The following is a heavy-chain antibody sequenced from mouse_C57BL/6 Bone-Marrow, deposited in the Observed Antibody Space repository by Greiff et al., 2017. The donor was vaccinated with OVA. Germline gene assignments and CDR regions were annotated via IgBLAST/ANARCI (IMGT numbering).Heavy chain of an antibody. J-gene: IGHJ4*01. CDR2: ISSGGDYI. CDR1: GFTFSSYA. V-gene: IGHV5-9-1*02. D-gene: IGHD1-1*01. Sequence: LVESGEGLVKPGGSLKLSCAASGFTFSSYAMSWVRQTPEKRLEWVAYISSGGDYIYYADTVKGRFTISRDNARNTLYLQMSSLKSEDTAMYYCTRESLSTVVAPYAMDYWGQGTSVTVSS. CDR3: TRESLSTVVAPYAMDY.